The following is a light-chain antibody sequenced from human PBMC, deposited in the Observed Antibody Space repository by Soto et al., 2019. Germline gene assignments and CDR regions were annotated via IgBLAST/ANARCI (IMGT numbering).Light chain of an antibody. CDR3: MQAIQFPLFA. V-gene: IGKV2D-29*01. J-gene: IGKJ3*01. Sequence: EIMLTQTPLSLSVTPGQPASISCKSSQSLLHSDGKTYLYWYLQRPGQPPHLLMYEVSNRFSGVSDSFSGGGSATDFTLKISRVEAEDVGVYYCMQAIQFPLFAFGPGTKVDIK. CDR1: QSLLHSDGKTY. CDR2: EVS.